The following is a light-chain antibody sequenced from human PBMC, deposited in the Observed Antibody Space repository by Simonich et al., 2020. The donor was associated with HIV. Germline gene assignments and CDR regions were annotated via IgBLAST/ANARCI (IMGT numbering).Light chain of an antibody. V-gene: IGKV4-1*01. CDR2: WAS. CDR1: QSVLSSSNNKNF. Sequence: DIVMTQSPDSLAVSLGERATINCKSGQSVLSSSNNKNFLTWYQQKPGQPPRLLIYWASIRESGVPDRFSGSGSGTDFTLTISSLQAEDVAVYYCQQYYSTPLTFGGGTKVEIK. CDR3: QQYYSTPLT. J-gene: IGKJ4*01.